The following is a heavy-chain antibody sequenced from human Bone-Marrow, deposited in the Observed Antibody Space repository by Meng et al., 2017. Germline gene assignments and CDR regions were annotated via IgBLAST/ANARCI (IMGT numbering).Heavy chain of an antibody. CDR1: GFTFSNAW. D-gene: IGHD3-10*01. V-gene: IGHV3-15*01. CDR3: TTVWFGELFRGY. Sequence: LSLTCAASGFTFSNAWMSWVRQAPGKGLEWVGRIKSKTDGGTTDYAAPVKGRFTISRDDSKNTLYLQMNSLKTEDTAVYYCTTVWFGELFRGYWGQGTLVTVSS. J-gene: IGHJ4*02. CDR2: IKSKTDGGTT.